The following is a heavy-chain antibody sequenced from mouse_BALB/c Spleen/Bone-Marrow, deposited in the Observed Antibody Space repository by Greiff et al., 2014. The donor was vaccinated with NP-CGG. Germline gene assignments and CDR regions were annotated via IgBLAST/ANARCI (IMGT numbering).Heavy chain of an antibody. D-gene: IGHD1-1*01. Sequence: DLVKPGASVKLSCKASGYTFTSYWINGIKQRPGQGLEWIGRIAPGSGSTYYNEMFKGKATLTVDTSSSTAYIQLSSLSSEDSAVYFCARFPFYYGSSLYDFDYWGQGTTLTVSS. CDR1: GYTFTSYW. CDR3: ARFPFYYGSSLYDFDY. V-gene: IGHV1S41*01. J-gene: IGHJ2*01. CDR2: IAPGSGST.